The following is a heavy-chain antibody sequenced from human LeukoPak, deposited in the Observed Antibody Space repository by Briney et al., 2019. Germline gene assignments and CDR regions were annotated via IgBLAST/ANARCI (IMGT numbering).Heavy chain of an antibody. CDR3: TREPGY. J-gene: IGHJ4*02. V-gene: IGHV3-9*01. CDR1: GFTFDDYA. Sequence: QPGGSLRLSCAASGFTFDDYAMHWVRQAPGKGLEWVSGISWNSGSIGYADSVKGRFTISRDNAKNSLYLQMNSLRAEDTALYYCTREPGYWGQGTLVTVSS. CDR2: ISWNSGSI. D-gene: IGHD1-26*01.